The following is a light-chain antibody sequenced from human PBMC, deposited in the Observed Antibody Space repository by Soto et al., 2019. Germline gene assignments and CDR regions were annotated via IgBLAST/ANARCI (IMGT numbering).Light chain of an antibody. J-gene: IGKJ1*01. CDR2: DAS. CDR3: QQYSSYST. CDR1: QSISSW. Sequence: DIQMTQFPFTLSSSVLYRFTITCRASQSISSWLAWYQQKPGKAPKVLIYDASKLKSGVPSRFSGSGSGTEFTLTISSLQTDDFATYYCQQYSSYSTFGQGTKVDIK. V-gene: IGKV1-5*01.